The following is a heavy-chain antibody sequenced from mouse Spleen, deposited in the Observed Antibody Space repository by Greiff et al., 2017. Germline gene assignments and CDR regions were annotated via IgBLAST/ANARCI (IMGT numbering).Heavy chain of an antibody. D-gene: IGHD2-10*02. CDR1: GYTFTSYW. V-gene: IGHV1-69*01. CDR3: ARPLYGNFDY. CDR2: IDPSDSYT. Sequence: QVQLKQPGAELVMPGASVKLSCKASGYTFTSYWMHWVKQRPGQGLEWIGEIDPSDSYTNYNQKFKGKATLTVDKSSSTAYMQLSSLTSEDSAVYYCARPLYGNFDYWGQGTTLTVSS. J-gene: IGHJ2*01.